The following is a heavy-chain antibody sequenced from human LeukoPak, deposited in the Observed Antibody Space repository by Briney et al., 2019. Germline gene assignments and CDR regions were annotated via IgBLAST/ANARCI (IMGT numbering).Heavy chain of an antibody. CDR3: ARDRGRVDAYFDY. V-gene: IGHV4-39*07. Sequence: SETLSLTCTVSGGSISSSSYYWGWIRQPPGKGLEWIGSIYYSGSTYYNPSLKSRVTISIDTSKIQFSLKLSSVTAADTAVYYCARDRGRVDAYFDYWGQGTLVTVSS. CDR1: GGSISSSSYY. D-gene: IGHD5-12*01. J-gene: IGHJ4*02. CDR2: IYYSGST.